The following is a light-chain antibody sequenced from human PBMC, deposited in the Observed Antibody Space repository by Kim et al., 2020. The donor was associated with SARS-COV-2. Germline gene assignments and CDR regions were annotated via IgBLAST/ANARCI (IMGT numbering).Light chain of an antibody. J-gene: IGLJ3*02. CDR1: KLGDKY. CDR2: QDS. V-gene: IGLV3-1*01. CDR3: QAWDSSTYWV. Sequence: SYELTQPPSVSVSPGQTASITCSGDKLGDKYACWYQQKPGQSPVLVIYQDSKRPSGIPERFSGSNSGNTATLTISRTQAMDEADYYCQAWDSSTYWVFGGGTQLTVL.